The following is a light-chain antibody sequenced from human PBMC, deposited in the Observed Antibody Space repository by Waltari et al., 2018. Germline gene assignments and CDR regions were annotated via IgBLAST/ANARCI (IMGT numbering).Light chain of an antibody. CDR1: QSILYSSSNKNY. CDR2: WAS. V-gene: IGKV4-1*01. Sequence: DIVMTQSPDSLAVSLGAWATINCKSSQSILYSSSNKNYLAWYQQKPGQPPKLLIYWASTRESGVPDRFSGSGSGTDFTLTISSLQAEDVAVYYCQQYYSTPGYTFGQGTKLEIK. CDR3: QQYYSTPGYT. J-gene: IGKJ2*01.